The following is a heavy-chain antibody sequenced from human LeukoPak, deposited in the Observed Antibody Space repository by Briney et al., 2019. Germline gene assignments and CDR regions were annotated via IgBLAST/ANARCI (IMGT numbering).Heavy chain of an antibody. J-gene: IGHJ6*03. CDR1: GGSISTYY. CDR2: IYYSGST. V-gene: IGHV4-59*01. CDR3: ARASIFGVAPYYMDV. Sequence: SETLSLTCTVSGGSISTYYCSWIRQPPGKGLEWIGYIYYSGSTDYNPSLKSRVTISVDRSKNQFSLKLSSVTAADTAVYYCARASIFGVAPYYMDVWGRGTTVTASS. D-gene: IGHD3-3*01.